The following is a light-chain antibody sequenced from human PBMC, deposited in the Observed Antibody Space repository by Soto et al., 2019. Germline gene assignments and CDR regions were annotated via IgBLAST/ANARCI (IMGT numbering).Light chain of an antibody. J-gene: IGKJ2*01. Sequence: DIQMTQSPSSLSASVGDRVIITCRASQTVSTYLSWYQQKPGKAPKLLIYGASRLQSGVPSRFSGRGSGTDFTLTISSLQPEDFATYYCQQSYGTPITFGQGTKLEIK. CDR2: GAS. CDR1: QTVSTY. CDR3: QQSYGTPIT. V-gene: IGKV1-39*01.